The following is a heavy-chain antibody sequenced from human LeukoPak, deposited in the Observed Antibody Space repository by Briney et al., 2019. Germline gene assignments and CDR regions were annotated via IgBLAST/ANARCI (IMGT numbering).Heavy chain of an antibody. D-gene: IGHD1-26*01. J-gene: IGHJ4*02. CDR3: ATGATSPIPGAATYTDF. CDR1: GGSMSSHY. CDR2: IFASGRV. V-gene: IGHV4-4*07. Sequence: SETLSLTCTVSGGSMSSHYWSWIRQSAGKGLEWIGRIFASGRVNYSPSLMSRVTMSLDMSKNQVSLKLTSVTAADTAIYYCATGATSPIPGAATYTDFWGQGTLVTVSS.